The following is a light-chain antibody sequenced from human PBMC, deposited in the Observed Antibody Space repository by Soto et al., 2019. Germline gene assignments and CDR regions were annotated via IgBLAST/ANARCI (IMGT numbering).Light chain of an antibody. J-gene: IGKJ5*01. CDR3: QQRSNRPLT. CDR1: QSVSNNY. CDR2: GAS. Sequence: EIVMTQSPATLSVSPGERATLSCRASQSVSNNYLAWYQQKPGQAPGLLIHGASRRASGIPARFSGSGSGTDFTLTISSLDPEDFAVYYCQQRSNRPLTFGQGTRLEIK. V-gene: IGKV3-11*01.